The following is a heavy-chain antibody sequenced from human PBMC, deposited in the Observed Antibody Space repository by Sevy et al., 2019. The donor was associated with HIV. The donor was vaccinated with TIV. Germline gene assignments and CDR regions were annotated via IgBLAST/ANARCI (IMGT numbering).Heavy chain of an antibody. CDR1: GFTFRTSG. Sequence: GGSLRLSCVTSGFTFRTSGMHWVRQSPGKGLEWVAVISYDEAHKNYADSVKGRFSISKDNSKNTLYLQMSSLRTEDTAVYYCAKDYSAGITMVRGAYRARGDYFDYWGQGPQVTVSS. V-gene: IGHV3-30*18. D-gene: IGHD3-10*01. CDR3: AKDYSAGITMVRGAYRARGDYFDY. J-gene: IGHJ4*02. CDR2: ISYDEAHK.